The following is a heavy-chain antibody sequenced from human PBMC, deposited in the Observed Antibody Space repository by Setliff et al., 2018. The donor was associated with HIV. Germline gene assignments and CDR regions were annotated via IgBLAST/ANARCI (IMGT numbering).Heavy chain of an antibody. D-gene: IGHD3-22*01. Sequence: PGGSLRLSCAASGFTFSNYGMSWVRQAPGKGLEWVSYISDSSSTIYYAGSVRGRFTISRDNARNSLYLQMNSLRAEDTAVYYCASGDSSGPKGGFDYWGQGTLVTVSS. CDR1: GFTFSNYG. CDR3: ASGDSSGPKGGFDY. CDR2: ISDSSSTI. J-gene: IGHJ4*02. V-gene: IGHV3-48*01.